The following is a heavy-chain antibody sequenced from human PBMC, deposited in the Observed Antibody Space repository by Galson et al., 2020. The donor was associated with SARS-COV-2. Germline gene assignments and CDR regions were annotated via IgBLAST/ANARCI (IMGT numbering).Heavy chain of an antibody. D-gene: IGHD1-26*01. J-gene: IGHJ4*02. CDR2: IYGYNGNT. Sequence: ASVKVSCKTSGYIFTSYGISWVRQAPGQGLEWMGWIYGYNGNTNYAQKFQGRVTMTTDTSTSTAYMELRSLRSDDTAVYYCARVAFGAHYAGGYFDYWGQGTLVTVSS. CDR3: ARVAFGAHYAGGYFDY. V-gene: IGHV1-18*01. CDR1: GYIFTSYG.